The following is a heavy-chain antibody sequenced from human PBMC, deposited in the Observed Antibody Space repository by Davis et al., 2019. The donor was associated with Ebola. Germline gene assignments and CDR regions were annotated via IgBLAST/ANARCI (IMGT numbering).Heavy chain of an antibody. V-gene: IGHV3-7*01. CDR3: ARDTYYYGMDV. Sequence: GGSLRLSCAASGFTFSSYGIHWVRQAPGKGLEWVANIKQDGSEKYYVDSVKGRFTISRDNAKNSLYLQMNSLRAEDTAVYYCARDTYYYGMDVWGQGTTVTVSS. CDR1: GFTFSSYG. J-gene: IGHJ6*02. CDR2: IKQDGSEK.